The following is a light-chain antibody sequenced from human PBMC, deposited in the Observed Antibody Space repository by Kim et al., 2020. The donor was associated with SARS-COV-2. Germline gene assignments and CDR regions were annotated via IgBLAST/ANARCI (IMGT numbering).Light chain of an antibody. CDR1: QTLLSSDGHTY. Sequence: QPASISCRSSQTLLSSDGHTYLSWLQQRPGQPPRLLIHGISHRSSGVPDRFSGSGAGTDFTLKISRVEAEDVGVYYCMQGTQFPRSFGQGTKLEI. CDR3: MQGTQFPRS. J-gene: IGKJ2*04. CDR2: GIS. V-gene: IGKV2-24*01.